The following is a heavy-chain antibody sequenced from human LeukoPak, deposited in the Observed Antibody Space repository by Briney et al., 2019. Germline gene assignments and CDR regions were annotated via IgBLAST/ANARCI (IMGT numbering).Heavy chain of an antibody. CDR1: GGSISSYY. CDR2: IYYSGST. CDR3: ARAGYSYGSNHYYYYYMDV. V-gene: IGHV4-59*08. Sequence: PSETLSLTCTVSGGSISSYYWSWIRQPPGKGLEWIGYIYYSGSTNYNPSLKSRVTISVDTSKNQFSLKLSSVTAADTAVYYCARAGYSYGSNHYYYYYMDVWGKGTTVTISS. J-gene: IGHJ6*03. D-gene: IGHD5-18*01.